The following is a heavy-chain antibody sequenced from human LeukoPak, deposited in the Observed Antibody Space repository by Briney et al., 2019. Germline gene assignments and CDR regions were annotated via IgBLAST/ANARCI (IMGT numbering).Heavy chain of an antibody. CDR2: INHSGNT. CDR3: ARSLVCCSSTTCGRFDP. J-gene: IGHJ5*02. V-gene: IGHV4-34*01. Sequence: SETLSLTCAVYGGSFSDGSFSGYYWSWIRQPPGKGLEWIGEINHSGNTNYNPSLKSRVTISVGTSKSQFSLNLSSVTAADTAVYYCARSLVCCSSTTCGRFDPWGQGTLVTVSS. D-gene: IGHD2-2*01. CDR1: GGSFSDGSFSGYY.